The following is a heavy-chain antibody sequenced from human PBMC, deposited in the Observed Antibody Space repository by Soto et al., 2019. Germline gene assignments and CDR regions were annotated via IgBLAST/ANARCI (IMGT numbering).Heavy chain of an antibody. V-gene: IGHV1-3*01. J-gene: IGHJ2*01. D-gene: IGHD1-26*01. CDR1: GYTFTSYA. Sequence: QVQLVQSGAEVKKPGASVKVSCKASGYTFTSYAMHWVRQAPGQRLEWMGWINAGNGNTKYSQKFQGRVTITRDTSASTAYMGLSSLRSEDTAVYYCARGGSLYWYFDPWGRGTLVTFSS. CDR2: INAGNGNT. CDR3: ARGGSLYWYFDP.